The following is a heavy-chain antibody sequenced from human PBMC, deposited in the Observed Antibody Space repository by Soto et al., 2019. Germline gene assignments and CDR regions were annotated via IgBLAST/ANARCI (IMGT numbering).Heavy chain of an antibody. V-gene: IGHV3-48*01. CDR1: GFTFSSYS. Sequence: PGGSLILSCAAAGFTFSSYSRNWVSPAPGKGLEWVSYISSSSSTIYYADSVKGRFTISRDNAENSLYLQMNSLRAEDTAVYYCARHPERIAQIGWFDPWGQGTLVTVSS. CDR2: ISSSSSTI. D-gene: IGHD6-13*01. J-gene: IGHJ5*02. CDR3: ARHPERIAQIGWFDP.